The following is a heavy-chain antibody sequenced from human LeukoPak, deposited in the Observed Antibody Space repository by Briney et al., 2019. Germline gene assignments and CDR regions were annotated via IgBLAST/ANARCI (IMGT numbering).Heavy chain of an antibody. D-gene: IGHD1-26*01. CDR3: AVGATADY. CDR2: IYYSGST. J-gene: IGHJ4*02. V-gene: IGHV4-39*07. Sequence: SETLSLTCTVSGGSISSSSYYWGWIRQPPGKGLEWIGSIYYSGSTYYNPSLKSRVTISVDTSKNQFSLKLSSVTAADTAVYYCAVGATADYWGQGTLVTVSS. CDR1: GGSISSSSYY.